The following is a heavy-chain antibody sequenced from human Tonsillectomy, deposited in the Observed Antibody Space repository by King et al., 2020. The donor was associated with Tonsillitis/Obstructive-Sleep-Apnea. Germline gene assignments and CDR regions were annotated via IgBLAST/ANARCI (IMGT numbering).Heavy chain of an antibody. J-gene: IGHJ3*02. V-gene: IGHV3-9*01. Sequence: VQLVESGGGLVQPGRSLRLSCAASGFTFDDYAMHWVRQAPGKGLEWVSGISWNSGSIGYADSVKGRFTISRDNAKNSLYLQMNSLRAEDTALYYCAKETNPYYDFWSAFDIWGQGTMVTVSS. CDR2: ISWNSGSI. CDR1: GFTFDDYA. D-gene: IGHD3-3*01. CDR3: AKETNPYYDFWSAFDI.